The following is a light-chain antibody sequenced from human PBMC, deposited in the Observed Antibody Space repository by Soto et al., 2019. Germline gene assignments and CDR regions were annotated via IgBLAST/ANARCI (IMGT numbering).Light chain of an antibody. J-gene: IGLJ2*01. CDR3: SSYTRSSTLYVA. CDR2: DVS. V-gene: IGLV2-14*01. CDR1: SSDVGGYNY. Sequence: QSALTQPASVSGSPGQSITISCTGTSSDVGGYNYVSWYQQHPGKAPKLMIYDVSNRPSGVSNRFSGSKSGNTASLTISGLQAEDEADYYCSSYTRSSTLYVAFAGGTKLTVL.